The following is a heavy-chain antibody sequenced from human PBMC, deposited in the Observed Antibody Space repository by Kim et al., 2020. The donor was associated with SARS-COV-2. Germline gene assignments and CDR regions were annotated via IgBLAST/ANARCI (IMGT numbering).Heavy chain of an antibody. CDR2: ISWDGKNT. CDR3: AKGVINSGFDY. J-gene: IGHJ4*02. V-gene: IGHV3-23*01. Sequence: GGSLRLSCSASGFTLNTSPMGWVRQAPGKGLEWVSRISWDGKNTYYADSVKGRVTMSSDKSRNTVYLHMNNLRVEDTAVYYCAKGVINSGFDYWGQGTQVTVSS. D-gene: IGHD1-26*01. CDR1: GFTLNTSP.